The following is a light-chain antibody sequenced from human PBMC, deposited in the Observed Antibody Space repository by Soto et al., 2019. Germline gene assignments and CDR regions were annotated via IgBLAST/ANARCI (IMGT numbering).Light chain of an antibody. Sequence: DIQMTQSPSTLSASVGDRVTITCLARQSISSWLAWYQQKPGKAPKLLIYDASSLESGVPSRFSGSGSGTEFTLTISSLQPDDFATYYCQQYNSYSYTFGQGTKLEIK. CDR2: DAS. CDR1: QSISSW. CDR3: QQYNSYSYT. V-gene: IGKV1-5*01. J-gene: IGKJ2*01.